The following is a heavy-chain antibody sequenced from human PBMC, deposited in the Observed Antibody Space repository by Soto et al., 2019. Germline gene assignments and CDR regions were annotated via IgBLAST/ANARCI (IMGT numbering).Heavy chain of an antibody. V-gene: IGHV1-46*01. J-gene: IGHJ4*02. CDR3: ARGPSCGGDCYLFDY. CDR2: INPSGGRT. Sequence: ASVKVSCKASGYTFTSYYMHWVRQAPGQGLEWMAMINPSGGRTKYAQIFQGRVTLTRDTSTGTVDMELSSLTSEDTAIYYCARGPSCGGDCYLFDYWGQGTKVTVSS. D-gene: IGHD2-21*02. CDR1: GYTFTSYY.